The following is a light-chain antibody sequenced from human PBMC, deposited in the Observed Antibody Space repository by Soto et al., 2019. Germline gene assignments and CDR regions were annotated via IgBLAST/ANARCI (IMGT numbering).Light chain of an antibody. Sequence: DIQMTLSPSTLSGSVGDRATITCRASQTISSWLAWYQQKPGKAPKLLIYKASTLKSGVPSRFSGSGSGTEFTLTISSLQPDDFATYYCQHYNSYSEAFGQGTKVDNK. V-gene: IGKV1-5*03. CDR2: KAS. CDR1: QTISSW. J-gene: IGKJ1*01. CDR3: QHYNSYSEA.